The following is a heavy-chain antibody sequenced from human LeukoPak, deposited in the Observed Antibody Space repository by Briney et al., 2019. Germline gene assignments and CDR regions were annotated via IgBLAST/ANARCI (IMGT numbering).Heavy chain of an antibody. CDR2: IKQDGSEK. J-gene: IGHJ3*02. CDR3: ARFITVVTSGAFDI. D-gene: IGHD4-23*01. V-gene: IGHV3-7*02. CDR1: GFTFSSYW. Sequence: QPAGSLRLSCAASGFTFSSYWLSWVRQAPGKLLEWVANIKQDGSEKYYLDSVKGRFTISRDNAKNSLYLKMNSLRAEDMAVYYCARFITVVTSGAFDIWGQGTMVTVSS.